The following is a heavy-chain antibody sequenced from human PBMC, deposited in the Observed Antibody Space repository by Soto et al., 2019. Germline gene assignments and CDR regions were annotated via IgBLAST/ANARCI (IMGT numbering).Heavy chain of an antibody. CDR3: ARDVIEGIAARPDWFDP. V-gene: IGHV1-18*01. CDR2: ISAYNGNT. D-gene: IGHD6-6*01. Sequence: ASVKVSCKASGYTFTTYCITWVRQAPGQGLEWMGRISAYNGNTNYAQKFQGRVTMTRDTSTNTAYMELRSLRSEDTAVYYCARDVIEGIAARPDWFDPWGQGTLVTVSS. CDR1: GYTFTTYC. J-gene: IGHJ5*02.